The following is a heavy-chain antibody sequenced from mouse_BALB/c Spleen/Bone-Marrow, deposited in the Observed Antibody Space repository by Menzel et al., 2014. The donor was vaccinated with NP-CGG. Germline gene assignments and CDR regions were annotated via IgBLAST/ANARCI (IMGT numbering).Heavy chain of an antibody. V-gene: IGHV5-6*01. J-gene: IGHJ1*01. CDR1: EFTFSSYG. Sequence: VQLKESGGDLVQPGRSLKLSCAASEFTFSSYGMPLFRQAPDRRLEWVATINSGGSYTHYPATVEGRFTISRDNAKNTLYLQMNRLKSEDTAIYYCARRGKWDVSRSFDVWGAGTTVTVSS. CDR3: ARRGKWDVSRSFDV. CDR2: INSGGSYT. D-gene: IGHD1-3*01.